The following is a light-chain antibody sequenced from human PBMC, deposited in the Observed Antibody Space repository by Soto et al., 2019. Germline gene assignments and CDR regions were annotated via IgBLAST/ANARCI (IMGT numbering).Light chain of an antibody. V-gene: IGKV3-20*01. CDR3: HQFGYSPRT. J-gene: IGKJ1*01. Sequence: EIVLTQSPGTLSLSPGERATLFCRASQSVSKYLGWYQQKPGQAPRLLIYAASNRATGIPDRFSGSGSGTDFTLAIRRLEPEDFEVYYCHQFGYSPRTFGQGTKVDIK. CDR2: AAS. CDR1: QSVSKY.